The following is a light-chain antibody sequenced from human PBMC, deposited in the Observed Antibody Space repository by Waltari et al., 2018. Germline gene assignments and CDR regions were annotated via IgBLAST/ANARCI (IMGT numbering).Light chain of an antibody. CDR2: GTC. V-gene: IGLV1-44*01. CDR3: ATWNDSLNGL. CDR1: SPHIGIRC. Sequence: QSVLTQPHSVSGTPGPRVSLSRSGSSPHIGIRCVCWYQQVPGTAPKLLIDGTCQRPSGVPERFSGSKSGTSASLAISGHQSEDEADDYCATWNDSLNGLFDGGTELTVL. J-gene: IGLJ2*01.